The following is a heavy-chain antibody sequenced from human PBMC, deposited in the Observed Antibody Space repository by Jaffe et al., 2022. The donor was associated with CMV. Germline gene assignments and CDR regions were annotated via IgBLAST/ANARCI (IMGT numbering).Heavy chain of an antibody. D-gene: IGHD3-22*01. J-gene: IGHJ4*02. V-gene: IGHV3-48*03. CDR3: ARDYYDSSGAQNPHDY. CDR2: ISSSGSTI. Sequence: EVQLVESGGGLVQPGGSLRLSCAASGFTFSSYEMNWVRQAPGKGLEWVSYISSSGSTIYYADSVKGRFTISRDNAKNSLYLQMNSLRAEDTAVYYCARDYYDSSGAQNPHDYWGQGTLVTVSS. CDR1: GFTFSSYE.